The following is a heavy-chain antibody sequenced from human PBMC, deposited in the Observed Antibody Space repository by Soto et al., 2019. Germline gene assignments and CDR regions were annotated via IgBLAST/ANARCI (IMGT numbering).Heavy chain of an antibody. CDR3: ARHLGPGFLFGQDAFDI. V-gene: IGHV4-31*01. D-gene: IGHD1-1*01. Sequence: QVQLQESGPGLVKPSQTLSLTGTVSGDSVNSGFHSLPWLRQHPGMGLEWIGNISYSGRTNYNPSLGSPLCLSVAMSRNLFSLSLTSVTAADTAMYFCARHLGPGFLFGQDAFDIWGQGTLVTVSS. CDR2: ISYSGRT. J-gene: IGHJ3*02. CDR1: GDSVNSGFHS.